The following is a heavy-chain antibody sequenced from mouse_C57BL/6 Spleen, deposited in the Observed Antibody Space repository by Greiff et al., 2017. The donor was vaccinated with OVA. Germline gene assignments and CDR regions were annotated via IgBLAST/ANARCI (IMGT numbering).Heavy chain of an antibody. CDR1: GYTFTSYW. J-gene: IGHJ4*01. V-gene: IGHV1-59*01. CDR3: ARSGGNYLMDY. D-gene: IGHD2-1*01. CDR2: IDPSDSYT. Sequence: VQLQQPGAELVRPGTSVKLSCKASGYTFTSYWMHWVKQRPGQGLEWIGVIDPSDSYTNYNQKFKGKATLTVDTSSSTAYMQLSSLTSEDSAVYYCARSGGNYLMDYWGQGTSVTVSS.